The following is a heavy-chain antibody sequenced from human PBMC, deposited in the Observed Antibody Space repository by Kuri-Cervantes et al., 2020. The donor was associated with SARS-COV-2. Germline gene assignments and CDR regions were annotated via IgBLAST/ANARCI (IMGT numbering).Heavy chain of an antibody. Sequence: GESLKISCTASGFTFGDYAMSWVRQAPGKGLEWVGFIRSKAYGGTTEYAASVKGRFTISRDDSKSIAYLQMNSLKTEDTAVYYCSVLDVWSGYYNDYWGQGTLVTVSS. CDR1: GFTFGDYA. CDR2: IRSKAYGGTT. CDR3: SVLDVWSGYYNDY. D-gene: IGHD3-3*01. V-gene: IGHV3-49*04. J-gene: IGHJ4*02.